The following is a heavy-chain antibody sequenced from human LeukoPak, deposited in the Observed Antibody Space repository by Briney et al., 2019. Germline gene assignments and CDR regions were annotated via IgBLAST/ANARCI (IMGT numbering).Heavy chain of an antibody. CDR1: GGTFSSYA. CDR3: ASNYYDSSGYYSKYYFDY. V-gene: IGHV1-69*04. D-gene: IGHD3-22*01. CDR2: IIPILGIA. J-gene: IGHJ4*02. Sequence: SVKVSCKASGGTFSSYAISWVRQAPGQGLEWMGRIIPILGIANYAQKFQGRVTITADKSTSTAYMELSSLRSEDTAVYYCASNYYDSSGYYSKYYFDYWGQGTLVTVSS.